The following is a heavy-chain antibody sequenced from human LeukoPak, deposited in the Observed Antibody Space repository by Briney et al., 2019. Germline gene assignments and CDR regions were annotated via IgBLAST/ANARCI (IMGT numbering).Heavy chain of an antibody. CDR3: ARLDCYDVVGCYNH. D-gene: IGHD3/OR15-3a*01. V-gene: IGHV4-59*08. CDR2: VSHDGTT. Sequence: SETLSLTCSVSGDSVTTYYWSWIRQAPGKGLEWIGYVSHDGTTNYTPSPRSRVIMSVDTANNTISLRLTSVTAADTAIYYCARLDCYDVVGCYNHWGRGTQVTVS. J-gene: IGHJ5*02. CDR1: GDSVTTYY.